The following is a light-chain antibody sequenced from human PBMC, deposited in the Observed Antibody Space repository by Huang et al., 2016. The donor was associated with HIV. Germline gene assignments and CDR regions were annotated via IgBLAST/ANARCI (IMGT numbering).Light chain of an antibody. J-gene: IGKJ5*01. Sequence: DIVMTQSPDSLAVSLGERATINCKSSQSVLYSSNNKNYLAWYQQKPGQPPKLLIYWASTRAFGVPDRFSGSGSGTAFTLTISSLQAEDVAVYYCQQYHSTPITFGQGTRLEIK. V-gene: IGKV4-1*01. CDR2: WAS. CDR3: QQYHSTPIT. CDR1: QSVLYSSNNKNY.